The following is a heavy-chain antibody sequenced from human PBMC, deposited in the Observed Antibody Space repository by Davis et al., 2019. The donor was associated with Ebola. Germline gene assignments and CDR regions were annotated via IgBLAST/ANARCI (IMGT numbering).Heavy chain of an antibody. Sequence: SVKVSCKASGGTLSSYAISWVRQAPGQGLEWMGGIIPILGIANYAQKFQGRVTITADESTSTAYMELSSLRSEDTAVYYCARVGNYTTYNWFDPWGQGILVTVSS. V-gene: IGHV1-69*10. CDR2: IIPILGIA. D-gene: IGHD3-22*01. CDR3: ARVGNYTTYNWFDP. CDR1: GGTLSSYA. J-gene: IGHJ5*02.